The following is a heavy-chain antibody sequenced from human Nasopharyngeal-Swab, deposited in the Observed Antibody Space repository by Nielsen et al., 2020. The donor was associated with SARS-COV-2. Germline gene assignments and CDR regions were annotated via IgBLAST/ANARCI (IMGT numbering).Heavy chain of an antibody. CDR1: GFTFSRDW. V-gene: IGHV3-74*01. CDR3: ARDSPGTDSSGYDDAFDI. CDR2: ISPDGRGT. J-gene: IGHJ3*02. D-gene: IGHD3-22*01. Sequence: GGSLRLSCAASGFTFSRDWMHWVRQPPGKGLVGVSRISPDGRGTSFADSVKGRFTISRDNAKNTLYLQMNSLRVEDTAVYYCARDSPGTDSSGYDDAFDIWGQGTMVTVSS.